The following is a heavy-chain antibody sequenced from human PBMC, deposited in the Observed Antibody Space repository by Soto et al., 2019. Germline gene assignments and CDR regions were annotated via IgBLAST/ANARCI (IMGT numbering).Heavy chain of an antibody. D-gene: IGHD3-22*01. V-gene: IGHV3-7*03. Sequence: EVQLVESGGGLVQPGGSLRLSCAASGFTFSSYWMSWVRQAPGKGLEWVANIKQDGSEKYYVDSVKGRFTISRDNAKNSLYLQMNSLRAEDTAVYYCAREGDYYYYDSSGFDYWGQGTLVTVSS. CDR2: IKQDGSEK. J-gene: IGHJ4*02. CDR3: AREGDYYYYDSSGFDY. CDR1: GFTFSSYW.